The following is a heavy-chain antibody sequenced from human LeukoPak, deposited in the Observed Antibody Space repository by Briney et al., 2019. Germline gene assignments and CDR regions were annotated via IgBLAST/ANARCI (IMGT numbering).Heavy chain of an antibody. Sequence: GRSLRLSCAASGFTFSSHALHWVRQAPGKGLEWVAVLSHDGGKKYYADSVKGRFTISRDNSRNTLYLQMNSLRGEDTAVYYCARDLRGSDAYYFDYWGQGTLVTVSS. CDR3: ARDLRGSDAYYFDY. J-gene: IGHJ4*02. CDR1: GFTFSSHA. D-gene: IGHD3-10*01. V-gene: IGHV3-30-3*01. CDR2: LSHDGGKK.